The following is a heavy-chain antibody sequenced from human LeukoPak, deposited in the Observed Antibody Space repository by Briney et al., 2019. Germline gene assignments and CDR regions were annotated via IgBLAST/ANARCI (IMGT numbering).Heavy chain of an antibody. J-gene: IGHJ4*02. D-gene: IGHD2-15*01. CDR2: ISSSGSTI. CDR1: GFTFSDYY. CDR3: AKERRVVVAATFDY. Sequence: GGSLRLSCAASGFTFSDYYMSWIRQAPGKGLEWVSYISSSGSTIYYADSVKGRFTISRDNSKNTLYLQMNSLRAEDTAVYYCAKERRVVVAATFDYWGQGTLVTVSS. V-gene: IGHV3-11*01.